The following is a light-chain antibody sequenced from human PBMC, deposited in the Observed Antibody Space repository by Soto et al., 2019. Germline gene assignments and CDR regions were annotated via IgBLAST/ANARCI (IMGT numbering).Light chain of an antibody. CDR3: CSYAGSYTYV. V-gene: IGLV2-11*01. CDR2: DVS. Sequence: QSVLTQPRSVSGSPGQSVTISCTGTSSDVGGYNYVSWYQQHPGKAPKLMIYDVSERPSGVPDRFSASKSANTASLTISGLQAEDEADYYCCSYAGSYTYVFGTGIKVTVL. J-gene: IGLJ1*01. CDR1: SSDVGGYNY.